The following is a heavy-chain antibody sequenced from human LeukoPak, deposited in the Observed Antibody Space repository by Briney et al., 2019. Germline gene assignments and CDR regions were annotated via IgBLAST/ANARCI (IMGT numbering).Heavy chain of an antibody. CDR2: INHSGST. Sequence: PSETLSLTCAVYGGSFSGYYWSWIRQPPGKGLEWIGEINHSGSTNYNQSLKSRVTISVDTSKNQFSLKLSSVTAADTAVYYCARLDSELTLDYWGQGTLVTVSS. D-gene: IGHD1-26*01. J-gene: IGHJ4*02. CDR1: GGSFSGYY. CDR3: ARLDSELTLDY. V-gene: IGHV4-34*01.